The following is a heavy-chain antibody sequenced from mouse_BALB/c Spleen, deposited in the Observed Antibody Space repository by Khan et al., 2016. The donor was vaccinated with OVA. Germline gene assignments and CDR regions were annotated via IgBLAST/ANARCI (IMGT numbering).Heavy chain of an antibody. V-gene: IGHV5-12-1*01. CDR3: TRGYYYFDY. CDR1: AFDFSYYD. D-gene: IGHD2-3*01. J-gene: IGHJ2*01. Sequence: EVELVESGGGLVKPGGSLKLSCAGTAFDFSYYDMSWVRQTPERRLEWVAYISSGGGGTSYPDTVKGRFTISRDNAKNTLYLLRNSLKSEDTAIYYCTRGYYYFDYWGQGTTLTVSS. CDR2: ISSGGGGT.